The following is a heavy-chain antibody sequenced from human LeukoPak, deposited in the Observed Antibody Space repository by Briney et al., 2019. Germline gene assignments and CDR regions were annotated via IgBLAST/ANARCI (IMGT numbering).Heavy chain of an antibody. CDR3: AKGPITIFQQYYFDY. Sequence: GGSLRLSCAASGFTFSSYAMHWVRQAPGKGLEWVAVISYDGSNKYYADSVKGRFTISRDNSKNTLYLQMNSLRAEDTAVYYCAKGPITIFQQYYFDYWGQGTLVTVSS. V-gene: IGHV3-30-3*01. CDR1: GFTFSSYA. J-gene: IGHJ4*02. D-gene: IGHD3-9*01. CDR2: ISYDGSNK.